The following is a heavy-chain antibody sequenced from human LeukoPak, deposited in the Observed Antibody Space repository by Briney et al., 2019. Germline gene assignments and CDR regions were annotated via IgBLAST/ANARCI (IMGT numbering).Heavy chain of an antibody. CDR2: ISSSGGTI. CDR1: GFTLSSNE. J-gene: IGHJ3*02. V-gene: IGHV3-48*03. CDR3: ASGVHYSSGWIDI. D-gene: IGHD6-19*01. Sequence: GGSLRLSCAASGFTLSSNEMNWVRQAPGKGLEWLSYISSSGGTIHYVDSVKGLFTISRDNAKNSLFLQMNSLRAEDTAAYYCASGVHYSSGWIDIWGQGTMVTVSS.